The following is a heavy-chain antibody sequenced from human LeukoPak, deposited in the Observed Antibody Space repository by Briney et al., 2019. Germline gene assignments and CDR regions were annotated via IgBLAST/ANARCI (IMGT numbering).Heavy chain of an antibody. Sequence: GGSLRLSCAASGFTFSSYWMRWVRQAPGRGLEWLANIKEGGSDKYYVDSVKGRFTIFRDNAKNALYLQMNSLRAEDTAVYYCARGGGRDGYNVDYWGQGTLVTVSS. D-gene: IGHD5-24*01. CDR1: GFTFSSYW. CDR2: IKEGGSDK. J-gene: IGHJ4*02. V-gene: IGHV3-7*04. CDR3: ARGGGRDGYNVDY.